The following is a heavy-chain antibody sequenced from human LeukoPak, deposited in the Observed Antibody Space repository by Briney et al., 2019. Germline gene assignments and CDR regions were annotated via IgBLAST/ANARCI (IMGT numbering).Heavy chain of an antibody. J-gene: IGHJ5*02. Sequence: GGSLRLSCAASGFTFSSYEMNWVRQAPGKGLEWVSYISSSGSTIYYADSVKGRFTISRDNAKNSLYLQMNSLRAEDTAVYYCAKAVAVSLVAWFDPWGQGTLVTVSS. CDR3: AKAVAVSLVAWFDP. CDR2: ISSSGSTI. V-gene: IGHV3-48*03. CDR1: GFTFSSYE. D-gene: IGHD6-19*01.